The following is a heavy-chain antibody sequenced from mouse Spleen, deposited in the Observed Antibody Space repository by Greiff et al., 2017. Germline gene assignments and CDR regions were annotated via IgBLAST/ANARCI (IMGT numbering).Heavy chain of an antibody. J-gene: IGHJ2*01. CDR1: GFSLTSYG. V-gene: IGHV2-2*01. Sequence: VQLVESGPGLVQPSQSLSITCTVSGFSLTSYGVHWVRQSPGKGLEWLGVIWSGGSTDYNAAFISRLSISKDNSKSQVFFKMNSLQADDTAIYYCASAYYRYDGGAFDYWGQGTTLTVSS. D-gene: IGHD2-14*01. CDR2: IWSGGST. CDR3: ASAYYRYDGGAFDY.